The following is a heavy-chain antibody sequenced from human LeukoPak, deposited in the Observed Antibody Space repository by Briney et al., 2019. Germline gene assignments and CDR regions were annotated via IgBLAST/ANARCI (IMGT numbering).Heavy chain of an antibody. CDR3: ARAHGGNFYYFDY. J-gene: IGHJ4*02. V-gene: IGHV4-59*01. D-gene: IGHD4-23*01. CDR1: GGSISSYY. CDR2: VYYSGST. Sequence: SETLSLTCTVSGGSISSYYWSWIRQPPGKGLEWIGYVYYSGSTNYNPSLKSRVTLSVDTSKNQFSLKLSSATAADTAVYYCARAHGGNFYYFDYWGQGTLVTVSS.